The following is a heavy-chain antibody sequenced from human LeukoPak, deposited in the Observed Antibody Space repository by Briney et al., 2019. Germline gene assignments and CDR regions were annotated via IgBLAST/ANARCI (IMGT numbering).Heavy chain of an antibody. J-gene: IGHJ1*01. Sequence: GGSLRLSCAASGFTFSSYSMNWVRQAPGKGLEWVSSISSSSSYIYYADSVKGRFTISRDNAKNSLYLQMNSLRAEDTAVYYCARDLIDYYDSSGYPEHWGQGTLVTVSS. CDR1: GFTFSSYS. CDR2: ISSSSSYI. V-gene: IGHV3-21*01. D-gene: IGHD3-22*01. CDR3: ARDLIDYYDSSGYPEH.